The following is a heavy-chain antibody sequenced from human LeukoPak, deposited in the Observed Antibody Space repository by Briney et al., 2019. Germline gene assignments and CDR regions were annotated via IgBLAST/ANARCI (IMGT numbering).Heavy chain of an antibody. D-gene: IGHD2-21*02. CDR2: IYPGDSDT. CDR1: GYSFTSFW. J-gene: IGHJ3*02. V-gene: IGHV5-51*01. CDR3: ARDCGGDCYSAEDAFDI. Sequence: GESLQISCKGSGYSFTSFWIAWVRQLPGKGLEWMGIIYPGDSDTRYSPSFQGQVTISVDKSISTAYLQWSSLKASDTAMYYCARDCGGDCYSAEDAFDIWGQGTMVTVSS.